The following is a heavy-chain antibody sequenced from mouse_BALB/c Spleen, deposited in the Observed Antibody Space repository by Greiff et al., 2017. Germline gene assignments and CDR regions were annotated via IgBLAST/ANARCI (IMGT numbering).Heavy chain of an antibody. Sequence: VQLQQSGAELVRSGASVKLSCTASGFNIKDYYMHWVKQRPEQGLEWIGWIDPENGDTEYAPKFQGKATMTADTSSNTAYLQLSSLTSEDTAVYYCNAYPDDGGYWGQGTTRTVSS. CDR2: IDPENGDT. CDR3: NAYPDDGGY. D-gene: IGHD2-12*01. CDR1: GFNIKDYY. J-gene: IGHJ2*01. V-gene: IGHV14-4*02.